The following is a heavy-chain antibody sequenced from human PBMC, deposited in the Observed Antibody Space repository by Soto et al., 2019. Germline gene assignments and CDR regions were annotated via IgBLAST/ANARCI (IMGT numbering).Heavy chain of an antibody. CDR3: AKDDQVATPSREYYFDY. Sequence: PGGSLRLSCAASGFTFSTYAMTWVRQAPGKGLEWVSAIIGSGGSTYYADSVKGRFAISRDNSKNTLYLQMNSLRAEDTAVYYCAKDDQVATPSREYYFDYWGQGTLVTVSS. D-gene: IGHD2-15*01. V-gene: IGHV3-23*01. J-gene: IGHJ4*02. CDR1: GFTFSTYA. CDR2: IIGSGGST.